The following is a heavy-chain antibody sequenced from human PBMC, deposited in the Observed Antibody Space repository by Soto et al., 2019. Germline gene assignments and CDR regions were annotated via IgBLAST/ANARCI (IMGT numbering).Heavy chain of an antibody. D-gene: IGHD2-8*01. CDR3: ARGVPIDGDYFDY. CDR1: GGSFSGYY. Sequence: SETLSLTCAVYGGSFSGYYWSWIRQPPGKGLEWIGEINHSGSTNYNPSLKSRVTISVDTSKNQFSLKLSSVTAADTAVYYCARGVPIDGDYFDYWGQGTLVTVSS. J-gene: IGHJ4*02. CDR2: INHSGST. V-gene: IGHV4-34*01.